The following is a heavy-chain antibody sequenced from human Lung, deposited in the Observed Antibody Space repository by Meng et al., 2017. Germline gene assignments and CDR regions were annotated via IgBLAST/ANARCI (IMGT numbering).Heavy chain of an antibody. CDR3: ARGPTTMAHDFDY. Sequence: QGQLQQWGAGLFKPSQTLSLTCVVSGGSFSYYYWSWIRQPPGKGLEWIGEINHSGSTNYNPSLESRATISVDTSQNNLSLKLSSVTAADSAVYYCARGPTTMAHDFDYWGQGTLVTVSS. D-gene: IGHD4-11*01. CDR2: INHSGST. V-gene: IGHV4-34*01. CDR1: GGSFSYYY. J-gene: IGHJ4*02.